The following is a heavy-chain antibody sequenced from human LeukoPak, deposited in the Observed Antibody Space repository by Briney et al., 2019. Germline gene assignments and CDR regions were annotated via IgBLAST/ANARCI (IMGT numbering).Heavy chain of an antibody. CDR1: GXTXTSXD. Sequence: KXSXXAXGXTXTSXDINWVRQATGQGLEWMGWMNPNSGNTGYAQKFQGRVTMTRNTSISTAYMELSSLRSEDTAVYYCARGGSSAFDIWGQGTMVTVSS. CDR3: ARGGSSAFDI. V-gene: IGHV1-8*01. J-gene: IGHJ3*02. CDR2: MNPNSGNT.